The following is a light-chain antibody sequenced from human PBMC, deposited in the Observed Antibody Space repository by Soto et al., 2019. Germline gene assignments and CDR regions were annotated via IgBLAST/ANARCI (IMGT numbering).Light chain of an antibody. CDR1: QSVSSSY. J-gene: IGKJ2*01. Sequence: EIVLTQSPGTLSLSPGERATLSCRASQSVSSSYLAWYQQKPGQAPRLLIYGASSRATGIPDRFSGSGSGTDVTLTISRLEPEDFAVYYCQQYGSSGYTFGQGTKLESK. V-gene: IGKV3-20*01. CDR2: GAS. CDR3: QQYGSSGYT.